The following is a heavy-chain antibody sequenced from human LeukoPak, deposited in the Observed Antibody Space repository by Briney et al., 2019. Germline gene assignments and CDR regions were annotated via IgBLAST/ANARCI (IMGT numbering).Heavy chain of an antibody. Sequence: SETLSLTCAVYGASLNNYNWAWIRQSPVMGLEWIGEIDHVGRTRYNPSLKSRVTISVDTSKNQFSLKLSSVTAADTAVYYCARDLRVATLLSDCWGQGTLVTVSS. D-gene: IGHD2/OR15-2a*01. CDR2: IDHVGRT. V-gene: IGHV4-34*01. CDR3: ARDLRVATLLSDC. CDR1: GASLNNYN. J-gene: IGHJ4*02.